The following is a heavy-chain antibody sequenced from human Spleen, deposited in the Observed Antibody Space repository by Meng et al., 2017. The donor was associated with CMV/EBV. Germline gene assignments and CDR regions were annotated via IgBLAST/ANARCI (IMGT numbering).Heavy chain of an antibody. V-gene: IGHV3-13*01. J-gene: IGHJ5*02. CDR2: IGTAGDT. D-gene: IGHD2-2*02. CDR3: ARDGGYCSSTSCYRGNNWFDP. Sequence: HWVRQATGKGLEWVSGIGTAGDTNYPGPVKGRFTISRENAKNSLYLQMNSLRAGDTAVYYCARDGGYCSSTSCYRGNNWFDPWGQGTLVTVSS.